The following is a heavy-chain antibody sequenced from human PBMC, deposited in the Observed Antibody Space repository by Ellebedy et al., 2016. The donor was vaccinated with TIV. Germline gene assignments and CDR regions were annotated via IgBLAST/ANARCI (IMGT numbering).Heavy chain of an antibody. J-gene: IGHJ4*02. D-gene: IGHD3-10*01. CDR2: IYYSGST. Sequence: SETLSLTCTVSGGSISSSSYYWGWIRQPPGKGLEWIGSIYYSGSTYYNPSLKNRVTISVDTSKNQFSLKLSSVTAADTAVYYCARHGWFEVGSLFDYWGQGTLVTVSS. CDR1: GGSISSSSYY. CDR3: ARHGWFEVGSLFDY. V-gene: IGHV4-39*01.